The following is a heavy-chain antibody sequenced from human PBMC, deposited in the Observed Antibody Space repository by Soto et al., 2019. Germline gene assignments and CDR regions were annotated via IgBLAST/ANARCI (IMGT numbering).Heavy chain of an antibody. CDR3: ARDDYYGSGSYPY. Sequence: SETLSLTCTVSGGSLSSYYWSWIRQPPGKGLEWIGYIYYSGSTNYNPSLKSRVTISVDTSKNQFSLKLSSVTAADTAVYYCARDDYYGSGSYPYWGQGTLVTVSS. D-gene: IGHD3-10*01. CDR2: IYYSGST. J-gene: IGHJ4*02. V-gene: IGHV4-59*01. CDR1: GGSLSSYY.